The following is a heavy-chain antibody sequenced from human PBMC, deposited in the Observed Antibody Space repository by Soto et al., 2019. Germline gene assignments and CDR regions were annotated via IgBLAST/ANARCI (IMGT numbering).Heavy chain of an antibody. V-gene: IGHV1-2*04. J-gene: IGHJ3*02. CDR2: INPNSGGT. D-gene: IGHD3-16*02. Sequence: QVQLVQSGAEVKKPGASVKVSCKASGYTFTGYYMHWVRQAPGQGLEWMGWINPNSGGTNYAQKFQGWVTMTRDTSISTAYMELSRLRSDGTAVYYCARDFGAGTYYDYIWGSYRSVEGAFDIWGQGTMVTVSS. CDR1: GYTFTGYY. CDR3: ARDFGAGTYYDYIWGSYRSVEGAFDI.